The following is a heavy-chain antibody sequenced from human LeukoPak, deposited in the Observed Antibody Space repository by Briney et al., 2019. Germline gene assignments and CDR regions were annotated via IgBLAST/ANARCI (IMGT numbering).Heavy chain of an antibody. D-gene: IGHD3-10*02. V-gene: IGHV4-34*01. Sequence: ASETLSLTCAVYGGSFSGYYWSWIRQPPGKGLEWIGEINHSGSTNYNPSLKSRVTISVDTSMNQFSLKLSSVTAADTAVYYCAREKMFRAFDIWGQGTMVTVSS. CDR3: AREKMFRAFDI. CDR2: INHSGST. CDR1: GGSFSGYY. J-gene: IGHJ3*02.